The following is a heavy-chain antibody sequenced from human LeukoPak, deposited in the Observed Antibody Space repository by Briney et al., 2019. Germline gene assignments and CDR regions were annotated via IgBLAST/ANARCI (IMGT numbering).Heavy chain of an antibody. Sequence: ASVKVSCKASGCTFTGYYMHWVRQAPGQGLEWMGWINPNSGGTNYAQKFQGRVTMTRDTSISTAYMELSRLRSDDTAVYYCARGPLGYCSSTSCYSPDYWGQGTLVTVSS. D-gene: IGHD2-2*02. CDR2: INPNSGGT. CDR1: GCTFTGYY. CDR3: ARGPLGYCSSTSCYSPDY. V-gene: IGHV1-2*02. J-gene: IGHJ4*02.